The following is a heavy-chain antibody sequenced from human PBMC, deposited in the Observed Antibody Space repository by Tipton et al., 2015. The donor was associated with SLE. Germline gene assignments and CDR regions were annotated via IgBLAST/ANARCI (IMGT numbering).Heavy chain of an antibody. CDR2: IKQDGSEK. CDR3: AREGREPFFDY. J-gene: IGHJ4*02. D-gene: IGHD1-26*01. CDR1: GFTFSSYW. Sequence: SLRLSCAASGFTFSSYWMSWVRQAPGKGLEWVANIKQDGSEKYYVDSVKGRFIISRDNAKNSLYLQMNSLRAEDTAVYYCAREGREPFFDYWGQGTLVTVSS. V-gene: IGHV3-7*01.